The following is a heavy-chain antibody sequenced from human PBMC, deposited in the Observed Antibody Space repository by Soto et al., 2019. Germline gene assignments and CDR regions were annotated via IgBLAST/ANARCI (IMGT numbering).Heavy chain of an antibody. CDR3: ARSHPGGSGSYYNRYNWFDP. V-gene: IGHV3-66*01. J-gene: IGHJ5*02. Sequence: GGSLRLSCAASGFTVSSNYMSWVRQAPGKGLEWVSVIYSGGSTYYADSVKGRFTISRDNSKNTLYLQMNSLRAEDTAVYYCARSHPGGSGSYYNRYNWFDPWGQGTLVTVSS. CDR1: GFTVSSNY. D-gene: IGHD3-10*01. CDR2: IYSGGST.